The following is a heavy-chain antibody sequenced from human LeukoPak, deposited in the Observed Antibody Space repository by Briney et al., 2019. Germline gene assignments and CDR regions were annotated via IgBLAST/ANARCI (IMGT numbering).Heavy chain of an antibody. Sequence: GGSLRLSCAASGFTFSSYAMSWVRQAPGKGLEWVSAISGSGGSTYYADSVKGRFTISRDNSKNTLHLQMNSLRAGDTAVYYCANSNYYDSSGYYYGVFGYFDYWGQGTLVTVSS. CDR3: ANSNYYDSSGYYYGVFGYFDY. CDR1: GFTFSSYA. J-gene: IGHJ4*02. V-gene: IGHV3-23*01. CDR2: ISGSGGST. D-gene: IGHD3-22*01.